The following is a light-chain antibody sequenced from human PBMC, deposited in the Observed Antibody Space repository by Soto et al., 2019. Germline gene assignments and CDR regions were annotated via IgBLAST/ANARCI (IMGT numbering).Light chain of an antibody. J-gene: IGKJ4*01. Sequence: EIVLTQSPATLSLSPGERATLSCRASQSVSSYLAWYQQKPGQAPRLLIHTASTRVAGIPDRFSGSGSGTDFTLTISRLEPEDSAVYYCQQFASSPLTFGGGTKVDIK. CDR1: QSVSSY. CDR2: TAS. V-gene: IGKV3-20*01. CDR3: QQFASSPLT.